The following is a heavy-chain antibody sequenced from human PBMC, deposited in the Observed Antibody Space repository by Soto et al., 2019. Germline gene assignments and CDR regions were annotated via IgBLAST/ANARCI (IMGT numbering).Heavy chain of an antibody. CDR2: IYYSGST. D-gene: IGHD6-13*01. CDR3: ARDKGSSWYSGYYYYGMDV. Sequence: SETLSLTCTVSGGSISSYYWSWIRQPPGKGLEWIGYIYYSGSTNYNPSLKSRVTISVDTSKNQFSLKLSSVTAADTAVYYCARDKGSSWYSGYYYYGMDVWGQGTTVTVSS. V-gene: IGHV4-59*01. J-gene: IGHJ6*02. CDR1: GGSISSYY.